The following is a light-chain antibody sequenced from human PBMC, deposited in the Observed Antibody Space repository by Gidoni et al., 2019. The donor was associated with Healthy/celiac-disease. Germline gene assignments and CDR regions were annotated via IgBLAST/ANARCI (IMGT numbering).Light chain of an antibody. J-gene: IGLJ1*01. V-gene: IGLV3-21*04. CDR3: QVWDSSSDV. CDR1: NIGSKS. CDR2: YDS. Sequence: SYVLTQAPSVSVAPGKTARITCGGNNIGSKSVHWYQQKPGQAPVLVIYYDSDRPSGIPERFSGSNSGNTATLSISRVEAGDEADYYCQVWDSSSDVFGTGTKVTVL.